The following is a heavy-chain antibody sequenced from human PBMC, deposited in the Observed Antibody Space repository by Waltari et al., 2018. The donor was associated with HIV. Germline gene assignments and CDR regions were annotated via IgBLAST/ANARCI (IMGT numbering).Heavy chain of an antibody. Sequence: EVQIVQSGGGLVKPGESPRLSCPVSGFSYTSYSCNWVHQSPGKGLEWVSSINSRGSFIYYSVSVKGRFTVARDNANNSLYLQMNNLRYDDTAVYFCTRANGPSDYWGQGVLVTVSS. D-gene: IGHD2-8*01. CDR3: TRANGPSDY. V-gene: IGHV3-21*06. CDR1: GFSYTSYS. CDR2: INSRGSFI. J-gene: IGHJ4*02.